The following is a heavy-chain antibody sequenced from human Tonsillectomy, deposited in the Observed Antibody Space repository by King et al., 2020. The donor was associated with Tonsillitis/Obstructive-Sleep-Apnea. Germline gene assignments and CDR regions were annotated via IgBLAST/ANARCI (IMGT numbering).Heavy chain of an antibody. Sequence: VQLVESGGGVVQPGRSLRLSCAASGFTFSSYGMHWVRQAPGKGLEWVAVIWYDGSNKYYADSVKGRFTISRDNSKNTLYLQMNSLRAEDTAVYYCASPLGYCSSTSCDLMRHDAFDIWGQGTMVTVSS. D-gene: IGHD2-2*01. V-gene: IGHV3-33*01. CDR1: GFTFSSYG. CDR3: ASPLGYCSSTSCDLMRHDAFDI. J-gene: IGHJ3*02. CDR2: IWYDGSNK.